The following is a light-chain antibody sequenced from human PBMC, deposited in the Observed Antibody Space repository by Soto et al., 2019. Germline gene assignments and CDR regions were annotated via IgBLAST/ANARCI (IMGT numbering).Light chain of an antibody. J-gene: IGKJ2*01. CDR3: QQYGSSPYT. CDR1: QSVSSSY. V-gene: IGKV3-20*01. CDR2: GAS. Sequence: EIVLTQSPGTLSLSPGARATLSCRASQSVSSSYLAWYQQKPGQAPRLLIYGASSRATGIPDRFSGSGSGTDFTLTISRLEAEDFEVYYCQQYGSSPYTFGQGTKLEIK.